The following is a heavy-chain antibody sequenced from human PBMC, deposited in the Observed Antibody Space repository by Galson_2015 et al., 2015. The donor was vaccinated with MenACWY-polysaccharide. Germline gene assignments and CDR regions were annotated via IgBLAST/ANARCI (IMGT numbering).Heavy chain of an antibody. CDR1: GFSFSAYA. CDR2: ITGSGSHA. CDR3: ARISLQSRNFDF. Sequence: LRLSCAASGFSFSAYAMGWVRHIPGKGLEWVSSITGSGSHAFYADSVRGRFTMSKDNSKNMLFLQMDTLRAEDTAVYHCARISLQSRNFDFWGQGTLVTVSS. J-gene: IGHJ4*02. V-gene: IGHV3-23*01.